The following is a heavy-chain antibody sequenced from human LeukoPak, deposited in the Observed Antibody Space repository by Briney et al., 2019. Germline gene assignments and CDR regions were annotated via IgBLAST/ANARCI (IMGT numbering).Heavy chain of an antibody. V-gene: IGHV4-34*01. CDR3: ARGSRMTTVTSNWFDP. J-gene: IGHJ5*02. CDR2: INHSGST. D-gene: IGHD4-17*01. Sequence: PSETLSLTCAVYGGSFSGYYWSWIRQPPGKGLEWIGEINHSGSTNYNPSLKSRVTISVDTSKNQFSLKLSSVTAADTAVYYCARGSRMTTVTSNWFDPWGQGTLVTVSS. CDR1: GGSFSGYY.